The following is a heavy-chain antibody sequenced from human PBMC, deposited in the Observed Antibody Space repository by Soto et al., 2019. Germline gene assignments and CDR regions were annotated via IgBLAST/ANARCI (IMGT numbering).Heavy chain of an antibody. Sequence: EVQLVESGGGLVQPGRSLRLSCAASGFTFDDYAMHWVRQAPGKGLEWVSGISWNSGSIGYADSVKGRFTISRDNAKNSLCLQMNSLRPEDTALYYCAKDGATKGWPFDYWGQGTLVTVSS. CDR1: GFTFDDYA. V-gene: IGHV3-9*01. D-gene: IGHD1-26*01. J-gene: IGHJ4*02. CDR3: AKDGATKGWPFDY. CDR2: ISWNSGSI.